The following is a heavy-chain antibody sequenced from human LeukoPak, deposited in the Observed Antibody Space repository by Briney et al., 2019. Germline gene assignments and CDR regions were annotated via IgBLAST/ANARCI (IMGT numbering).Heavy chain of an antibody. D-gene: IGHD1-1*01. CDR2: IYYSGST. CDR1: GGSINSYY. J-gene: IGHJ5*02. V-gene: IGHV4-59*01. CDR3: ARELDGDNWFDP. Sequence: MASETLSLTCTVSGGSINSYYWSRIRQPPGKGLEWIGYIYYSGSTNYNPSLKSRITISVDTSKNQFSLRLSSVTAADTAVYYCARELDGDNWFDPWGQGTLVTVSS.